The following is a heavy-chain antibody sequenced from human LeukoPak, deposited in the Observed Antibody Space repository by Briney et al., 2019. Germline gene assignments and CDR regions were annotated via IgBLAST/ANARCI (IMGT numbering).Heavy chain of an antibody. D-gene: IGHD6-13*01. J-gene: IGHJ4*02. CDR1: GFTFSSCA. CDR3: AKGGYSSSWYAFHY. V-gene: IGHV3-23*01. Sequence: GGSLRLSCAASGFTFSSCAMNWVRQAPGKGLEWVSAISGDGGSTNYADSVQGRFTISRDNSKNTLFLQMNSLRAEDTAVYYCAKGGYSSSWYAFHYWGQGTPLTVSS. CDR2: ISGDGGST.